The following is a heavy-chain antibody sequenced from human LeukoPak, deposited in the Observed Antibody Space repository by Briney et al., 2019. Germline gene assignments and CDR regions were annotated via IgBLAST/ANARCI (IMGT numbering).Heavy chain of an antibody. CDR3: SKDPPVIVGATARFNGFDP. CDR1: GFTFSSYG. D-gene: IGHD1-26*01. Sequence: PGGSLRLSCAASGFTFSSYGMHWVRQAPGKGLEWVAFIRYDGSNKYYADSVQGRFTITRDNSKNTLYLQMNSLRAEDTAVYYCSKDPPVIVGATARFNGFDPWGKGPLVTVSS. CDR2: IRYDGSNK. V-gene: IGHV3-30*02. J-gene: IGHJ5*02.